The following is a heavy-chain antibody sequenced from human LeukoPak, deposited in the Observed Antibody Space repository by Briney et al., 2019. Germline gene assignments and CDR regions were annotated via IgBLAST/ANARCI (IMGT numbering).Heavy chain of an antibody. V-gene: IGHV4-30-4*01. CDR3: ASYPLYYYGSSGYY. J-gene: IGHJ4*02. CDR1: GGSISSGDYY. D-gene: IGHD3-22*01. Sequence: SETLSLTCTVSGGSISSGDYYWSWIRQPPGKGLEWIGYIYYSGSTYYNPSLKSRVTISVDTSKNQFSLKLSSVTASDTAVYYCASYPLYYYGSSGYYCGQGTLVTVSS. CDR2: IYYSGST.